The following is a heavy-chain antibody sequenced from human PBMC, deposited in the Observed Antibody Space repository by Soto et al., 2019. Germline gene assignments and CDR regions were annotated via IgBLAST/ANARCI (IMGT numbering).Heavy chain of an antibody. J-gene: IGHJ3*02. CDR1: GGSLSIGGYS. D-gene: IGHD3-22*01. CDR2: IYHSGST. Sequence: SETLCLTCAVAGGSLSIGGYSLSWIRPPPGKGLEWIGYIYHSGSTYYNPSLKSRVTISVDRSKNQFSLNLSSVTDADTAVYYCAREYTYYDSSGYWGAFDIWGQGTVVTVSS. CDR3: AREYTYYDSSGYWGAFDI. V-gene: IGHV4-30-2*01.